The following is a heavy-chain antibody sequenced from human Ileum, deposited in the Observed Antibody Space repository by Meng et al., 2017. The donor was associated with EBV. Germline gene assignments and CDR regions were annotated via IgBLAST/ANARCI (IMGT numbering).Heavy chain of an antibody. V-gene: IGHV4-59*08. CDR1: GGSISSYY. Sequence: QVQLRESGPGLVNPSDTLSLTCTVSGGSISSYYWSWIRQPPGKGLEWIGYIYYSGRTNYNPSLKSRVTISVDTSKNQFSLNLSSVTAADTAVYYCARGGWSLDYWGQGTLVTVSS. J-gene: IGHJ4*02. D-gene: IGHD2-15*01. CDR2: IYYSGRT. CDR3: ARGGWSLDY.